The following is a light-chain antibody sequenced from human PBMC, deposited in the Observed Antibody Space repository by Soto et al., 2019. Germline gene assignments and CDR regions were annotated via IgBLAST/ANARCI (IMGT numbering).Light chain of an antibody. J-gene: IGKJ3*01. CDR3: QQYNNWPPFT. CDR1: QSVTIN. Sequence: EIVMTQSPATLSVSPGERATLSCRASQSVTINLAWYQQKPGQATRLLIYGASTRATGIPARFSGSGSGTEFTLTISSPQSEDFAVYYCQQYNNWPPFTFGPGTKVDIK. CDR2: GAS. V-gene: IGKV3-15*01.